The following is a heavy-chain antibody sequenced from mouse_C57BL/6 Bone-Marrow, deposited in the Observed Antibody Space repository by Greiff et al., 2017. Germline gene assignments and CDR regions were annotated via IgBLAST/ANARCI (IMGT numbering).Heavy chain of an antibody. Sequence: QVQLQQPGAELVKPGASVKLSCKASGYTFTSYWMQWVKQRPGQGLEWIGEIDPSDSYTNYNQKFKGKATLTVDTSSSTAYMQLSSLTSDDSAVYYCARPIYYDYEGGYWGQGTTLTVSS. J-gene: IGHJ2*01. CDR2: IDPSDSYT. D-gene: IGHD2-4*01. CDR1: GYTFTSYW. V-gene: IGHV1-50*01. CDR3: ARPIYYDYEGGY.